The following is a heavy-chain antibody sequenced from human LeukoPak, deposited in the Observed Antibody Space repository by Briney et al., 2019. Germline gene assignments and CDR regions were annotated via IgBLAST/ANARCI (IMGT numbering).Heavy chain of an antibody. CDR3: ARDRLYGAYDY. V-gene: IGHV4-4*02. CDR1: GGSISSSNW. J-gene: IGHJ4*02. Sequence: SGTLSLTCTVSGGSISSSNWWSWVRQPPGKGLEWIGEIYHSGNTNYNPSLKSRVTISVDRSNNQFSLNVSSVTAADTAVYYCARDRLYGAYDYWGQGTLVTVSS. CDR2: IYHSGNT. D-gene: IGHD4/OR15-4a*01.